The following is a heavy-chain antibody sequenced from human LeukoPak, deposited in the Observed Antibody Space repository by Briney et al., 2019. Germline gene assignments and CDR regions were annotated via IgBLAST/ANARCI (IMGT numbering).Heavy chain of an antibody. CDR3: AKDLSSSSWFKGYFDY. Sequence: PGGSLRLSCAASGFTFSSYAMSWVRQAPGKGLEWVTVISGSGGSTYYADSVKGRFAISRDNSKNTLYLQMNSLRAEDTAVYYCAKDLSSSSWFKGYFDYWGQGSLVTVSS. V-gene: IGHV3-23*01. CDR2: ISGSGGST. J-gene: IGHJ4*02. D-gene: IGHD6-13*01. CDR1: GFTFSSYA.